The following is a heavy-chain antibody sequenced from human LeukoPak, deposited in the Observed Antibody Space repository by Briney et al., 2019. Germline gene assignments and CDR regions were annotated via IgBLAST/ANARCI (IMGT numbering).Heavy chain of an antibody. CDR3: ARGQYHHDTSGHDFGN. V-gene: IGHV4-31*03. J-gene: IGHJ4*02. D-gene: IGHD3-22*01. CDR1: GGSVTSSDYY. Sequence: SQTLSLTCTVSGGSVTSSDYYWNWIRQHPKKGLEWIGYIYKTGRTFYNPSLKSRVVMSVDTSKNQFSLNLTSVTAADTALYYCARGQYHHDTSGHDFGNWGQGTLVTVSS. CDR2: IYKTGRT.